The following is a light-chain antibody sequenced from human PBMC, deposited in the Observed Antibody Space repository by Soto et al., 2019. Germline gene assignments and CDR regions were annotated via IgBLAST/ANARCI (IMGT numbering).Light chain of an antibody. Sequence: IAMTQSPATVSVSPGERATLSCRASLRISSNLAGYQQKPGQAPRLLSYGASTRATGIPDRFSGSGSLTEFTLAISSLPSEDSAVDCCQQYQNWLWTFGQGTKVEIK. J-gene: IGKJ1*01. CDR2: GAS. CDR3: QQYQNWLWT. CDR1: LRISSN. V-gene: IGKV3-15*01.